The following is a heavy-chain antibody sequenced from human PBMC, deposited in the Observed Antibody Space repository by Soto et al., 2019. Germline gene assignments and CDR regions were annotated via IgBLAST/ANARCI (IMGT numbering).Heavy chain of an antibody. CDR3: ARDVTMIVVAPDY. J-gene: IGHJ4*02. CDR1: GFTFSSYA. V-gene: IGHV3-30-3*01. Sequence: PGGSLRLSCAASGFTFSSYAMHWVRQAPGKGLEWVAVISYDGSNKYYADSVKGRFTISRDNSKNTLYLQMNSLRAEDTAVYYCARDVTMIVVAPDYWGQGTLVTVSS. CDR2: ISYDGSNK. D-gene: IGHD3-22*01.